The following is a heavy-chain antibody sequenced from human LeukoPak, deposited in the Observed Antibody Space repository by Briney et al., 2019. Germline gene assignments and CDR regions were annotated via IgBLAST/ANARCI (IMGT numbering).Heavy chain of an antibody. V-gene: IGHV4-39*01. CDR3: ATISVFWSGFFDY. CDR2: IYYSGST. J-gene: IGHJ4*02. CDR1: GGSISSSSYY. Sequence: PSETLSLTCTVSGGSISSSSYYWGWIRQPPGKGLEWIGSIYYSGSTYYNPSLKSRVTISVDTSKNQFSLKLSSVTAADTAVYYCATISVFWSGFFDYWGQGTLVTVSS. D-gene: IGHD3-3*01.